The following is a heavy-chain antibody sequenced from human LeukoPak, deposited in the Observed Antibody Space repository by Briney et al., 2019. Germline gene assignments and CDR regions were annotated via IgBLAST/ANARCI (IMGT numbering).Heavy chain of an antibody. CDR2: INPSGGST. D-gene: IGHD4-11*01. Sequence: ASVKVSCKASGYTFTNYFIHWVRHAPGQGLEWMGIINPSGGSTSYAQKFQGTVTMTRDTSTNTVYMELSSLRSEDTAVYYCARDYSNARAFDYWGREPWSPSPQ. CDR3: ARDYSNARAFDY. V-gene: IGHV1-46*01. J-gene: IGHJ4*02. CDR1: GYTFTNYF.